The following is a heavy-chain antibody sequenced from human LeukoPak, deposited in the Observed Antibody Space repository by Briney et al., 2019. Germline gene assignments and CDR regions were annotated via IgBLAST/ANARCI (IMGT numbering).Heavy chain of an antibody. J-gene: IGHJ5*02. Sequence: SETLSLTCTVSGDSISTSTYYCGWIRQPPGRWLEWVGSMFPDGTTFYNSSLKSRITMSVDASKNQFFLQLKSVTAADTAVHYCARHTLVTAISTYNWFDPWGQGTLVTVSS. V-gene: IGHV4-39*01. CDR3: ARHTLVTAISTYNWFDP. CDR2: MFPDGTT. CDR1: GDSISTSTYY. D-gene: IGHD2-21*02.